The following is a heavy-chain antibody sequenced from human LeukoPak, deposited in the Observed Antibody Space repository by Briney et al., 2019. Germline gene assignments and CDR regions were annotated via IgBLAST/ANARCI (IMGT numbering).Heavy chain of an antibody. CDR3: AKDNRGGWSGYFDY. Sequence: GGSLRLSCAASGFIFSSYGMYWVRQAPGKGLEWVAVIGDDGGAEFYADSVKGRFSISRDDSKNTLYLQMNSLRAEDTALYYCAKDNRGGWSGYFDYWGQGTLVTVSS. CDR1: GFIFSSYG. V-gene: IGHV3-33*06. D-gene: IGHD6-19*01. J-gene: IGHJ4*02. CDR2: IGDDGGAE.